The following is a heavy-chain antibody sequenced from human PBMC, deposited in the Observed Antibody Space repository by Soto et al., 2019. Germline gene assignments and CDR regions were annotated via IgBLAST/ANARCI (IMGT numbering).Heavy chain of an antibody. CDR1: GASVSSDGYY. D-gene: IGHD6-13*01. J-gene: IGHJ4*02. CDR2: ISHSGIT. V-gene: IGHV4-31*03. CDR3: AGAWSSRLLFQF. Sequence: PSETLSLTCRVSGASVSSDGYYWTWLRQYSGGGLEFIGYISHSGITYHNPSLQSRPTLSVDTSKNHFSLDLRFVTVADTAIYYCAGAWSSRLLFQFWGQGTLVTVSS.